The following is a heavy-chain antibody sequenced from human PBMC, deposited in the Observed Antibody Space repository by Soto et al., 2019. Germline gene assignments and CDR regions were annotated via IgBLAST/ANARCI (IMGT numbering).Heavy chain of an antibody. CDR3: ARDSQYYDFCSGYYSYYYYGMDV. D-gene: IGHD3-3*01. J-gene: IGHJ6*02. Sequence: EVQLVESGGGLVQPGGSLRLSCAASGFTFSSYSMNWVRQAQGKGLEWVSYSSSSSSTIYYADSVKGRFTISRDNAKNSLYLQITSLRDEDTAVYYCARDSQYYDFCSGYYSYYYYGMDVWGQGTTVTVSS. CDR1: GFTFSSYS. CDR2: SSSSSSTI. V-gene: IGHV3-48*02.